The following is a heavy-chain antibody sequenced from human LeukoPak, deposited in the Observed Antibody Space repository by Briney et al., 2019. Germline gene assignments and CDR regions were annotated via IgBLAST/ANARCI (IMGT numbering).Heavy chain of an antibody. D-gene: IGHD2-2*01. CDR2: IYYSGST. CDR1: GGSISSYY. Sequence: SEPLSLTCTVSGGSISSYYWSWIRQPPGKGLEWIGYIYYSGSTNYNPSLKSRVTISVDTSKNQFSLKLSSVTAADTAVYYCAREVKFSTSCYFDYWGQGTLVTVSS. V-gene: IGHV4-59*01. J-gene: IGHJ4*02. CDR3: AREVKFSTSCYFDY.